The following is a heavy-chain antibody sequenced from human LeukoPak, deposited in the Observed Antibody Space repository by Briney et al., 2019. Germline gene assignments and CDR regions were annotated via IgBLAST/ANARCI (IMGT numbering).Heavy chain of an antibody. D-gene: IGHD3-22*01. Sequence: SETLSLTCTVSGGSISSSSYYWGWIRQPPGKGLEWIGSIYYSGSTYYNPSLKSRVTISVDTSKNQFSLKLSSVPAADTAVYYCATRPGYYDSSGYVFNYWGQGTLVTVSS. V-gene: IGHV4-39*01. CDR3: ATRPGYYDSSGYVFNY. J-gene: IGHJ4*02. CDR1: GGSISSSSYY. CDR2: IYYSGST.